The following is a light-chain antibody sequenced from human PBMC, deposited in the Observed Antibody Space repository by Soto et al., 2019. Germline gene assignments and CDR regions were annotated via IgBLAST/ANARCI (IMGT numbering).Light chain of an antibody. CDR2: GNN. J-gene: IGLJ3*02. CDR3: GTWDSSLIAGV. CDR1: SSNIGSNY. V-gene: IGLV1-51*02. Sequence: QSVLTQPPSVSAAPGQKVTIPCSGNSSNIGSNYVSWYQELPGTAPKLLIYGNNERPSGIPDRFSGSKSGTSATLDITGLLTGDEADYFCGTWDSSLIAGVFGGGTKLTVL.